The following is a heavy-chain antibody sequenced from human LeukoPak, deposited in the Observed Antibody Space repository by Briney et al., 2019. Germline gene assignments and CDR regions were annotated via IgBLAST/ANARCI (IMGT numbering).Heavy chain of an antibody. CDR2: ISWNSVNI. CDR3: AKDNTYGGYSGSYFDS. J-gene: IGHJ4*02. CDR1: GFTFGDYG. D-gene: IGHD4-23*01. Sequence: GRSLRLSCAASGFTFGDYGMHWVRQAPGKGLEWVSFISWNSVNIDYADSVKGRFTISRDNAKNSLYLQMSSLIPEDTALYYCAKDNTYGGYSGSYFDSWGRGILVTVSS. V-gene: IGHV3-9*01.